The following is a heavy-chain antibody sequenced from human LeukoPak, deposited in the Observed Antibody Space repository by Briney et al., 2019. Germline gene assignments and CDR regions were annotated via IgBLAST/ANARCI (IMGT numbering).Heavy chain of an antibody. CDR1: GFTFSDYN. D-gene: IGHD1-1*01. Sequence: GGSLRLSCAASGFTFSDYNMRWIRQAPGKGLEWVSSISRSGSTKYYADSVKGRFTISRDNAKNSLYLQMNSLRAEDTAVYYCARDMNWNDWVFDYWGQGALVTVSS. CDR3: ARDMNWNDWVFDY. J-gene: IGHJ4*02. CDR2: ISRSGSTK. V-gene: IGHV3-11*01.